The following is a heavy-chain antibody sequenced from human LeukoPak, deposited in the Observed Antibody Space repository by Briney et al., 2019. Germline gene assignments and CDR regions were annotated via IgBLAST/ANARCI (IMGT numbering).Heavy chain of an antibody. Sequence: GGSLRLSCAASGFTVSSNYMSWVRQAPGKGLEWVSVIYSGGSTYYADSVKGRFTISRDNSKNTLYLQMNSLRAEDTAVYYCARPQYYYGSGSYTPFDYWGQGTLVTVSS. D-gene: IGHD3-10*01. V-gene: IGHV3-53*01. CDR2: IYSGGST. CDR3: ARPQYYYGSGSYTPFDY. CDR1: GFTVSSNY. J-gene: IGHJ4*02.